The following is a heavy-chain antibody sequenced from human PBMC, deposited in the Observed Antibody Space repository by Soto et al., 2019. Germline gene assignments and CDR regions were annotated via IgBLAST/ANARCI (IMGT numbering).Heavy chain of an antibody. CDR1: GFTFSNAW. V-gene: IGHV3-15*07. D-gene: IGHD6-19*01. CDR3: TTDKGQTKRGIAVAGTSFLAIDY. Sequence: TGGSLRLSCAASGFTFSNAWMNWVRQAPGKGLEWVGRIKSKIDVGTTDYAAPVKGRFTISRDDSKNTLYLQMNSLKTEDTAVYYCTTDKGQTKRGIAVAGTSFLAIDYWGQGTLVTVSS. CDR2: IKSKIDVGTT. J-gene: IGHJ4*02.